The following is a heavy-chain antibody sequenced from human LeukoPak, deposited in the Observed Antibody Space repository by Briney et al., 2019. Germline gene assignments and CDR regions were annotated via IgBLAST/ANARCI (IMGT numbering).Heavy chain of an antibody. CDR1: GGSISSYY. V-gene: IGHV4-59*01. CDR3: AREVVAAAGTVDY. D-gene: IGHD6-13*01. CDR2: IYYSGST. J-gene: IGHJ4*02. Sequence: SETLSLTCTVSGGSISSYYWSWIWQPPGKGLEWIGYIYYSGSTNYNPSLKSRVTISVDTSKNQFSLKLSSVTAADTAVYYCAREVVAAAGTVDYWGQGTLVIVSS.